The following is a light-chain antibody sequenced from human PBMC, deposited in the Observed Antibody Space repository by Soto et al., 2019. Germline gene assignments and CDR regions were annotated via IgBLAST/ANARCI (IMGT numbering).Light chain of an antibody. Sequence: DIQMTQSPSTLSASVGDRVTITCRASQYISSWLAWYQQKPGKAPKLLIYKASSLESGGPSRFSRSGSGKEFTLTISSLQPDQFATYYCQQYNSQRTFGQGTKVEIK. J-gene: IGKJ1*01. CDR1: QYISSW. V-gene: IGKV1-5*03. CDR3: QQYNSQRT. CDR2: KAS.